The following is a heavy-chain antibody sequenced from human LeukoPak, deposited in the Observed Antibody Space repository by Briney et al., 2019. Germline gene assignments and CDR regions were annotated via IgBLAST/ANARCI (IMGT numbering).Heavy chain of an antibody. V-gene: IGHV3-33*06. D-gene: IGHD4-11*01. CDR2: IWSDGSNE. CDR3: AKDAQRGFDYSNSLEH. CDR1: GLTLSHHG. J-gene: IGHJ4*02. Sequence: GLSLRLSCSASGLTLSHHGMHWVRQAPGKGLEGVAVIWSDGSNEYYADCVKVRFTSYRDNFKNTVSLQMNSLRVEDTAVYYCAKDAQRGFDYSNSLEHWGRGSLVSVSS.